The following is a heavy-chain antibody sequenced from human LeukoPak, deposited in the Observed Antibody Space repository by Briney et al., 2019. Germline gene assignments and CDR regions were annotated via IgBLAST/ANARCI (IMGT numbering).Heavy chain of an antibody. CDR1: GFTFSRYA. CDR2: ISSDGGST. Sequence: GGSLRLSCAASGFTFSRYAMHWVRQAPGKGLEYVSAISSDGGSTYYVDSVKGRFTISRDNSKNTLYLQMGSLRAEDMAVYFCARKDTGNYPADYWGQGTLVTVSS. J-gene: IGHJ4*02. D-gene: IGHD1-7*01. V-gene: IGHV3-64*02. CDR3: ARKDTGNYPADY.